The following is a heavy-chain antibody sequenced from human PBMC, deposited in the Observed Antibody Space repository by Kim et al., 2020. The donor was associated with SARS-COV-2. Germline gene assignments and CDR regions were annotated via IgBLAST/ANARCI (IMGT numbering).Heavy chain of an antibody. Sequence: GGSLRLSCAASGFTFSSYGMHWVRQAPGKGLEWVAVISYDGSNKYYADSVKGRFTISRDNSKNTLYPQMNSLRAEDTAVYYCAKDLRYYYDSSGYYGYYYYGMDVWGQGTTVTVSS. V-gene: IGHV3-30*18. CDR1: GFTFSSYG. CDR3: AKDLRYYYDSSGYYGYYYYGMDV. J-gene: IGHJ6*02. D-gene: IGHD3-22*01. CDR2: ISYDGSNK.